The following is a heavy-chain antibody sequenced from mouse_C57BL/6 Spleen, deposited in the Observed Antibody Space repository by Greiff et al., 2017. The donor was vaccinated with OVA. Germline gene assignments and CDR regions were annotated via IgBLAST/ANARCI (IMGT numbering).Heavy chain of an antibody. V-gene: IGHV5-17*01. CDR1: GFTFSDYG. Sequence: EVQRVESGGGLVKPGGSLKLSCAASGFTFSDYGMHWVRQAPEKGLEWVSYISSGSSTLYYADTVKGRFTISRDNAKNTLFLQMTSLRSEDTAMYYCARTITTVVDYYAMDYWGQGTSVTVSS. D-gene: IGHD1-1*01. CDR2: ISSGSSTL. CDR3: ARTITTVVDYYAMDY. J-gene: IGHJ4*01.